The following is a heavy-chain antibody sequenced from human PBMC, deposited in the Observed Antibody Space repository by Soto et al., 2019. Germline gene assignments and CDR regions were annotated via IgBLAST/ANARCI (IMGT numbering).Heavy chain of an antibody. V-gene: IGHV3-11*01. Sequence: PGGSLRLCCAASGFTFSDYYMSWIRQAPGKGLEWVSYISSSGSTIYYADSVKGRFTISRDNAKNSLYLQMNSLRAEDTAVYYCARGYTWIQLWDPLDYWGQGTLVTVSS. CDR3: ARGYTWIQLWDPLDY. J-gene: IGHJ4*02. D-gene: IGHD5-18*01. CDR2: ISSSGSTI. CDR1: GFTFSDYY.